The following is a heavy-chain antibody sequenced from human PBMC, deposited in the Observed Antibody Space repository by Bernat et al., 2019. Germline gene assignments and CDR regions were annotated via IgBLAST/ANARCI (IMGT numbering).Heavy chain of an antibody. CDR1: GFSLSTTGMC. Sequence: QDTLRESGPALVKPTQTLTLTCTFSGFSLSTTGMCVSWIRQPPGKALEWLARIDWDDDKYYSTSLKTRLTISKDTSKNQVVLTMTNMDPVDTATYYCARSDGSGSYYRDDWFDPWGQGTLVTVSS. CDR3: ARSDGSGSYYRDDWFDP. V-gene: IGHV2-70*15. CDR2: IDWDDDK. D-gene: IGHD3-10*01. J-gene: IGHJ5*02.